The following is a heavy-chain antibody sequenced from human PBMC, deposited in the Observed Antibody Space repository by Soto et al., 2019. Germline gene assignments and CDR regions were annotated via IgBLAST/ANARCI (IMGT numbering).Heavy chain of an antibody. V-gene: IGHV1-3*01. CDR2: INAGNGNT. CDR3: ARELVGERVLEPPTEYYYGMDV. J-gene: IGHJ6*02. CDR1: GYTFTSYA. D-gene: IGHD1-1*01. Sequence: ASVKVSCKASGYTFTSYAMHWVRQAPGQRLEWMGWINAGNGNTKYSQKFQGRVTITRDTSASTAYMELSSLRSEDTAVYYCARELVGERVLEPPTEYYYGMDVWGQGTTGTVSS.